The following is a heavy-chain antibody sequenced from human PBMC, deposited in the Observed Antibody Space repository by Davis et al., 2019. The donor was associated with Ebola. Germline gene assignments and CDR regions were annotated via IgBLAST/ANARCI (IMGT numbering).Heavy chain of an antibody. CDR2: INAGNGNT. D-gene: IGHD3-22*01. J-gene: IGHJ6*02. CDR1: GYTFTSYT. Sequence: ASVKVSCKASGYTFTSYTMHWVRQAPGQRLEWMGWINAGNGNTKYSQKFQGRVTITADESTSTAYMELSSLRSEDTAVYYCARDFTMIVVVDYYYYYYGMDVWGQGTTVTVSS. CDR3: ARDFTMIVVVDYYYYYYGMDV. V-gene: IGHV1-3*01.